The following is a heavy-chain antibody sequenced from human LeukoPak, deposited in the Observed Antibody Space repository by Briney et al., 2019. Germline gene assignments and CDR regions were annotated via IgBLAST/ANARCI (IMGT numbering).Heavy chain of an antibody. J-gene: IGHJ4*02. V-gene: IGHV4-34*01. CDR1: GGSFSGYY. D-gene: IGHD3-3*01. Sequence: PSEILSLTCAVYGGSFSGYYWSWIRQPPGKGLEWIGEINHSGSTNYNPSLKSRVTISVDTSKNQFSLKLSSVTAADTAVYYCARGGVVTYWGQGTLVTVSS. CDR2: INHSGST. CDR3: ARGGVVTY.